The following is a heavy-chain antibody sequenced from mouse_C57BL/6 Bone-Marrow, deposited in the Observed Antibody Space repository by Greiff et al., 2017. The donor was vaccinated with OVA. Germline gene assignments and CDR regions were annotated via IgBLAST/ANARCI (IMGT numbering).Heavy chain of an antibody. D-gene: IGHD2-1*01. CDR3: ATGGNYQPYWYFDV. CDR1: GFNIKDDY. Sequence: EVQLQQSGAELVRPGASVKLSCTASGFNIKDDYMHWVKQRPEQGLEWIGWIDPENGDTEYASKFQGKATITADTSSNTAYLQLSSLTSEDTAVYYCATGGNYQPYWYFDVWGTGTTVTVSS. V-gene: IGHV14-4*01. CDR2: IDPENGDT. J-gene: IGHJ1*03.